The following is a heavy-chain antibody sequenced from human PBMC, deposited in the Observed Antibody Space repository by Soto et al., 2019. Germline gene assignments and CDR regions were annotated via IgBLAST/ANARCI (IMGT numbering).Heavy chain of an antibody. J-gene: IGHJ4*02. CDR2: INHSGST. CDR1: GGSFSGYY. Sequence: SETLSLTCAVYGGSFSGYYWSWIRQPPGKGLEWIGEINHSGSTNYNPSLKSRVTISVDTSKNQFSLKLSSVTAADTAVYYCARTNYDFWSGYYGFDYWGQGTLVTVSS. CDR3: ARTNYDFWSGYYGFDY. V-gene: IGHV4-34*01. D-gene: IGHD3-3*01.